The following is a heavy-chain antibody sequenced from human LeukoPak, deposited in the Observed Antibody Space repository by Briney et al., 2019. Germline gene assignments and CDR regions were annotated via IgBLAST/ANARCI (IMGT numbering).Heavy chain of an antibody. CDR3: AKDWLLWFGEEGYFDY. Sequence: PGGSLRLSCAASGFTFSSYAMSWVRQAPGKGLEWVSAISGSGGSTYYADSVKGRFTISRDNSKNTLYLQMNSLRAEDTAVYYCAKDWLLWFGEEGYFDYWGQGTLVTVSS. D-gene: IGHD3-10*01. V-gene: IGHV3-23*01. CDR1: GFTFSSYA. CDR2: ISGSGGST. J-gene: IGHJ4*02.